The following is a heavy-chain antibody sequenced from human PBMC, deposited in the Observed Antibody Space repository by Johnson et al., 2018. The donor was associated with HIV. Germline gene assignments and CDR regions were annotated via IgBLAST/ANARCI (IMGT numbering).Heavy chain of an antibody. V-gene: IGHV3-30-3*01. CDR3: ANLIGGGI. Sequence: QVQLVESGGGLVQPGRSLRLSCAASGFTFSNYPMHWVRQAPGKGLEWVAVISFDGSNKYYADSVKGRFTISRDNSKNTLYLQMNSMRAEDTAVYYCANLIGGGIWGQGTMVTVSS. D-gene: IGHD3-16*01. CDR2: ISFDGSNK. CDR1: GFTFSNYP. J-gene: IGHJ3*02.